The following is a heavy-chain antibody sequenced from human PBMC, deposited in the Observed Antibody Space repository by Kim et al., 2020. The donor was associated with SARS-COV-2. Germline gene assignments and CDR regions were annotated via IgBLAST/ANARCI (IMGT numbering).Heavy chain of an antibody. CDR1: GDSVSSNSAA. CDR3: ARVSITMVRGVIIRHGMDV. J-gene: IGHJ6*02. CDR2: TYYRSKWYN. Sequence: SQTLSLTCAISGDSVSSNSAACNWIRQSPSRGLEWLGRTYYRSKWYNDYAVSVKSRITINTDTSKNQFSLQLNSVTPEDTAVYYCARVSITMVRGVIIRHGMDVWGQGTTVTVSS. V-gene: IGHV6-1*01. D-gene: IGHD3-10*01.